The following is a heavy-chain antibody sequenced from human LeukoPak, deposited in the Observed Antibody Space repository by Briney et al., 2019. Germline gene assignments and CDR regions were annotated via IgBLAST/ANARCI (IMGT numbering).Heavy chain of an antibody. Sequence: SETLSLTCTVSGGSISSSSDYWGWIRQAPGRGLEWIGEIYHSGSTNYNPSLKSRVTISVDKSKNHLSLNLSSVTAADTAVYYCAGKGGVFEYWGQGTLVTVSS. J-gene: IGHJ4*02. D-gene: IGHD3-16*01. V-gene: IGHV4-61*05. CDR2: IYHSGST. CDR3: AGKGGVFEY. CDR1: GGSISSSSDY.